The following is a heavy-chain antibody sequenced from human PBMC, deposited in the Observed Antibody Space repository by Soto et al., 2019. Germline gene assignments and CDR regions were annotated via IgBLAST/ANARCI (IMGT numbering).Heavy chain of an antibody. Sequence: QVLLVQSGPEVKKPGASVKVSCETSGYTFTTYDITWVRQAPGQGLEWMGWISTFNGDTKYEEKLQDRVTMTTDTFTATAYMELRSLGSDDTAVYYCARGYCADDICYYFDFWGQGTLVTVSS. CDR1: GYTFTTYD. V-gene: IGHV1-18*01. J-gene: IGHJ4*02. CDR2: ISTFNGDT. D-gene: IGHD2-8*01. CDR3: ARGYCADDICYYFDF.